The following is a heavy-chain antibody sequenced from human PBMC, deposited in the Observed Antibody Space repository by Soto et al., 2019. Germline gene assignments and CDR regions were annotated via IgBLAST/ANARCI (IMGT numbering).Heavy chain of an antibody. CDR3: AHRVVWSPSHWSLGWFDP. Sequence: QITLKESGPTRVKTTQTLTLTCTFSGFSLSTSGVGVGWIRQPPGRALEWLALIYWDDDKYYSPSLETRLTITKDPSENQVVLTMTNMDPVDTATYYCAHRVVWSPSHWSLGWFDPWGQGTLVTVSS. D-gene: IGHD3-3*01. CDR2: IYWDDDK. CDR1: GFSLSTSGVG. V-gene: IGHV2-5*02. J-gene: IGHJ5*02.